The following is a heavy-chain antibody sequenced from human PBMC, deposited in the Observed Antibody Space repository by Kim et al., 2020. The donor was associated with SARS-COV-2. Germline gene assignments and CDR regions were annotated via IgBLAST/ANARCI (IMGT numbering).Heavy chain of an antibody. CDR1: GFTFSNFW. V-gene: IGHV3-7*01. CDR3: ARDGRLHY. Sequence: GGSRRLSCAASGFTFSNFWMTWVRQAPGKGLEWVAQINGDGSDKYFVDSVKGRFTISRDNTKNSVYLQMSNLRAEDTAMYYCARDGRLHYWGQGTLVTVSS. CDR2: INGDGSDK. D-gene: IGHD1-26*01. J-gene: IGHJ4*02.